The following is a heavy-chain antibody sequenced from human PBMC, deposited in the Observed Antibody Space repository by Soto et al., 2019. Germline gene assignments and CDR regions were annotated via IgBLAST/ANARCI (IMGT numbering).Heavy chain of an antibody. D-gene: IGHD2-2*01. V-gene: IGHV3-21*01. J-gene: IGHJ4*02. CDR1: GFTFSSYS. CDR3: ARDGVVPAAALLDY. Sequence: LRLSCAASGFTFSSYSMNWVRQAPGKGLEWVSSISSSSSYIYYADSVKGRFTISRDNAKNSLYLQMNSLRAEDTAVYYCARDGVVPAAALLDYWGQGTLVTVSS. CDR2: ISSSSSYI.